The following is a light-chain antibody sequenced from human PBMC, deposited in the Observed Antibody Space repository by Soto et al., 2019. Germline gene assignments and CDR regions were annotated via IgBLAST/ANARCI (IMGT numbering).Light chain of an antibody. J-gene: IGKJ4*01. CDR3: QQRTNWPRGT. V-gene: IGKV3-11*01. CDR2: DAS. Sequence: EIVLTQSPATLSLSPGERATLSCRASQSVSSYLAWYQQKPGQAPRLLIYDASNRATGIPARFSGSGSGTELTVTISSLEPEDFAVYYCQQRTNWPRGTFGGGTKVEIK. CDR1: QSVSSY.